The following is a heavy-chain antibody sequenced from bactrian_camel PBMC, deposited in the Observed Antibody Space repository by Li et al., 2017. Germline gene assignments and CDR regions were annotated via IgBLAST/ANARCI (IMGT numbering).Heavy chain of an antibody. Sequence: DVQLVESGGGSVTAGGSLRLSYEASGYTDSIGCMGYFRRAPGKEREGVARIATGSGNTYYADSVKGRFTISQDNAKNTVYLQMNSLKPEDTAMYYCAARGPYCYTKLSVRDFTYWGQGTQVTVS. CDR3: AARGPYCYTKLSVRDFTY. CDR2: IATGSGNT. CDR1: GYTDSIGC. D-gene: IGHD2*01. J-gene: IGHJ6*01. V-gene: IGHV3S40*01.